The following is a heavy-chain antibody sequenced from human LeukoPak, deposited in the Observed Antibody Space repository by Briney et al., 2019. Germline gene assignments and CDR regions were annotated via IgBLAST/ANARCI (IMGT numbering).Heavy chain of an antibody. D-gene: IGHD5-18*01. Sequence: PGGSLRLSCAASGFTFSNYWMSWVRQAPGKGLGWVANIKQDGSEKYYVDSVKGRFTISRDNAKNSLYLQMNSLRAEDTAVYYCASRGYSYGYGNWFDPWGQGTLVTVSS. CDR1: GFTFSNYW. J-gene: IGHJ5*02. V-gene: IGHV3-7*01. CDR2: IKQDGSEK. CDR3: ASRGYSYGYGNWFDP.